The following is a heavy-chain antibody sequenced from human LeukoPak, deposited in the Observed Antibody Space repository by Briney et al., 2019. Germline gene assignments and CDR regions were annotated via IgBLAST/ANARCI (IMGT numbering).Heavy chain of an antibody. D-gene: IGHD2-2*01. J-gene: IGHJ1*01. Sequence: SETLSLTCDVYGGSFSGYCWSWIRQPPGKGLEWIGEINHSGSTNYNPSLKSRVTISVDASKNQFSLKLSSVTAADTAVYYCARRGYCSSTSCYVGGEYFQHWGQGTLVTVSS. CDR3: ARRGYCSSTSCYVGGEYFQH. V-gene: IGHV4-34*01. CDR1: GGSFSGYC. CDR2: INHSGST.